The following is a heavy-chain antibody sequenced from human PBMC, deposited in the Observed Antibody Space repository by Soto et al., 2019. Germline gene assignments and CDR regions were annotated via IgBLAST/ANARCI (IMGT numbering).Heavy chain of an antibody. V-gene: IGHV3-66*01. CDR1: GFTVSSNY. D-gene: IGHD3-22*01. CDR2: IYSGGST. CDR3: GRASYYYDGSGYHGY. J-gene: IGHJ4*02. Sequence: PGGSLRLSCAASGFTVSSNYLSWVRQAPGKGLEWVSLIYSGGSTYYADSVKGRFTISRDNSKNTLYLQMNSLRAEDTAVYYCGRASYYYDGSGYHGYWGQGTLVTVSS.